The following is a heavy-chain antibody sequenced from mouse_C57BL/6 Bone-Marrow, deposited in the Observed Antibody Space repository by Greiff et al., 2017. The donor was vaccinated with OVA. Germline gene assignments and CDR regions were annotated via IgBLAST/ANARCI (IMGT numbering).Heavy chain of an antibody. CDR3: ASWGLYGSSCWYFDD. CDR2: IDPEDGET. J-gene: IGHJ1*03. CDR1: GFNFTDYY. D-gene: IGHD1-1*01. Sequence: EVQLQQPGAELVKPGASVKLSCTASGFNFTDYYMHWVKQRTEQGLEWIGRIDPEDGETKYAPKFQGKATITADTSSNTAYLQLSSLTSEDTAVYDCASWGLYGSSCWYFDDWGTGTTVTVSS. V-gene: IGHV14-2*01.